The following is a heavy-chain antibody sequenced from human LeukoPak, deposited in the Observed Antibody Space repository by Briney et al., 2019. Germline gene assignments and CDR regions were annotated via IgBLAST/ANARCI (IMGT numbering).Heavy chain of an antibody. V-gene: IGHV1-2*02. CDR3: AREGQYSSSWPDY. D-gene: IGHD6-13*01. J-gene: IGHJ4*02. CDR1: GYTFTGYC. CDR2: INPNSGGT. Sequence: ASVKVSCKASGYTFTGYCMHWVRQAPGQGLEWMGWINPNSGGTNYEQKFQGRVTMTRDTSISTAYMELSRLRSDDTAVYYCAREGQYSSSWPDYWGQGTLVTVSS.